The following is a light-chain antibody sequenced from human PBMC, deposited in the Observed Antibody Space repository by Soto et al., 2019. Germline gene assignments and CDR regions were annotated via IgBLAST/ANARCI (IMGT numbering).Light chain of an antibody. CDR1: RSVLYSSNDKNY. CDR2: WAS. Sequence: DIVMTQSPDSLAVSLGERATINCKTSRSVLYSSNDKNYLAWYQQQPGQPPKLLIYWASTRESGVPDRFSGSGSGTDFTLTINSLQAEDVAVYYCQQYYTSPFTFGPGTKVDI. CDR3: QQYYTSPFT. V-gene: IGKV4-1*01. J-gene: IGKJ3*01.